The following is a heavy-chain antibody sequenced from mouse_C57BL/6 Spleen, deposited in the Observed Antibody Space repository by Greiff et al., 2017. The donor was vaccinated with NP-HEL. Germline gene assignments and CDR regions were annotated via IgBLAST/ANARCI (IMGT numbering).Heavy chain of an antibody. V-gene: IGHV5-17*01. Sequence: DVKLQESGGGLVKPGGSLKLSCAASGFTFSDYGMHWVRQAPEKGLEWVAYISSGSSTIYYADTVKGRFTISRDNAKNTLFLQMTSLRSEDTAMYYCARSFLGNYYGSIDYAMDYWGQGTSVTVSS. D-gene: IGHD1-1*01. CDR2: ISSGSSTI. J-gene: IGHJ4*01. CDR1: GFTFSDYG. CDR3: ARSFLGNYYGSIDYAMDY.